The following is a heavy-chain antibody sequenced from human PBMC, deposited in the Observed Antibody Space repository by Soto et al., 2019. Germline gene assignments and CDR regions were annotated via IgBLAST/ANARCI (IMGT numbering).Heavy chain of an antibody. D-gene: IGHD3-3*01. CDR1: GFTFSSYI. CDR2: ISSSSSTI. Sequence: PGGSLRLSCAASGFTFSSYIMSWVRQAPGKGLEWVSYISSSSSTIYYADSVKGRFTISRDNAKNSLYLQMNSLRAEDTAVYYCARDYDFLDYWGQGTLVTVSS. CDR3: ARDYDFLDY. J-gene: IGHJ4*02. V-gene: IGHV3-48*01.